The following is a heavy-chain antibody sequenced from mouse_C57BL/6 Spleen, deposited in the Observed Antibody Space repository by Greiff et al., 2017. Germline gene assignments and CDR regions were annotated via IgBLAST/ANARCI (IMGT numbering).Heavy chain of an antibody. J-gene: IGHJ3*01. D-gene: IGHD4-1*01. V-gene: IGHV1-77*01. Sequence: QVQLQQSGAELVKPGASVKISCKASGYTFTDYYINWVKQRPGQGLEWIGKIGPGSGSTYYNEKFKGKATLTADKSSSTAYMQLSSLTSEDSAVYFCAREGANWDGETWFADWGQGTLVTVSA. CDR2: IGPGSGST. CDR3: AREGANWDGETWFAD. CDR1: GYTFTDYY.